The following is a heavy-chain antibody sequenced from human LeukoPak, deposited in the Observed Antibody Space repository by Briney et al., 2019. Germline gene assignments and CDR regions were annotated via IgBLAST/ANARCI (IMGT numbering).Heavy chain of an antibody. D-gene: IGHD3-22*01. CDR2: IYYSGST. Sequence: SETLSLTCTVSGGSISSSSYYWGWIRQPPGKGLEWIGSIYYSGSTYYNPSLKSRVTISVDTSKNQFSLKLSSVTAADTAVYYCARLYYYDSSGYYLYWGQGTLVTVSS. V-gene: IGHV4-39*01. CDR1: GGSISSSSYY. J-gene: IGHJ4*02. CDR3: ARLYYYDSSGYYLY.